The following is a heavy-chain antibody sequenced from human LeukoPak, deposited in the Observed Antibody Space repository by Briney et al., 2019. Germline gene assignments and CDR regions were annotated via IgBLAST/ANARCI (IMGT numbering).Heavy chain of an antibody. V-gene: IGHV1-2*02. CDR3: ARKALVVPAAPGDGRHWFDP. J-gene: IGHJ5*02. CDR2: INPNSGGT. D-gene: IGHD2-2*01. CDR1: GYTFTDYY. Sequence: ASVKVSCKASGYTFTDYYMHWVRQAPGQGLECMGWINPNSGGTNYAQKFQGRVTMTRDTSISTAYMELSRLRSDDTAVYYCARKALVVPAAPGDGRHWFDPWGQGTLVTVSS.